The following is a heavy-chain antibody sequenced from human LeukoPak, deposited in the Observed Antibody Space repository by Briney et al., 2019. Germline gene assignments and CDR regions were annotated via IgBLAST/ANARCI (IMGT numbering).Heavy chain of an antibody. D-gene: IGHD6-19*01. V-gene: IGHV3-23*01. J-gene: IGHJ4*02. Sequence: GGTLRLSCAASGFTFSNHGMNWVRQAPGKGLEWVSGISPSGDITYYADSVKGRFTISRDNAKNSLYLQMDSLRAEDTALYYCARESIRAVAGSFDYWGQGTLVTVSS. CDR3: ARESIRAVAGSFDY. CDR1: GFTFSNHG. CDR2: ISPSGDIT.